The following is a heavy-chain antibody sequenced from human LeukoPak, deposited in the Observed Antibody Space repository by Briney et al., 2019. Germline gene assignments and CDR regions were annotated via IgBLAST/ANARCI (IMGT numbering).Heavy chain of an antibody. V-gene: IGHV3-33*03. Sequence: GGSLRLSCAASGFTFSSYGMHWVRQAPGKGLEWVAVIWYDGSNKYYADSVKGRFTISRDNAKNSLYLQMNSLRAEDTAVYYCASHPRHDYGDYGLDYWGQGTLVTVSS. J-gene: IGHJ4*02. CDR3: ASHPRHDYGDYGLDY. D-gene: IGHD4-17*01. CDR1: GFTFSSYG. CDR2: IWYDGSNK.